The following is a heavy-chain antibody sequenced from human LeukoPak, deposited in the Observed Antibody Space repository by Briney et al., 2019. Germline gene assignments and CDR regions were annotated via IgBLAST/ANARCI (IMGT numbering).Heavy chain of an antibody. CDR2: IYYSGST. CDR3: ARHGTTVVTSGPYNWFDP. V-gene: IGHV4-59*08. J-gene: IGHJ5*02. D-gene: IGHD4-23*01. Sequence: SETLSLTCGVHGGSFSGYYWAWIRQPPGKGLEWIGYIYYSGSTNYNPSLKSRVTISVDTSKNQFSLKLSSVTAAGTAVYYCARHGTTVVTSGPYNWFDPWGQGTLVTVSS. CDR1: GGSFSGYY.